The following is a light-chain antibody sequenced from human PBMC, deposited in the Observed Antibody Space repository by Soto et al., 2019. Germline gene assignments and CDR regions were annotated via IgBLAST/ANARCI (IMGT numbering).Light chain of an antibody. V-gene: IGLV2-14*01. CDR1: SSDVGGYNY. J-gene: IGLJ1*01. CDR3: RSYTSSSTRV. CDR2: DVS. Sequence: QSALTQPASVSGSPGQSITISCTGTSSDVGGYNYVSWYQQHPGKAPKLMIYDVSNRPSGLSNRFSGSKSGNTASLTISGLQDEDEADYYSRSYTSSSTRVFGTGTKVTVL.